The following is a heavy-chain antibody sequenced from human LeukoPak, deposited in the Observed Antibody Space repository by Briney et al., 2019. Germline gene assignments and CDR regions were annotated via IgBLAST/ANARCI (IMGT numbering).Heavy chain of an antibody. CDR2: IYHSGST. Sequence: SETLSLTCTVSGGSISSGSYYWSWIRQPPGKGLEWIGEIYHSGSTNYNPSLKSRVTISVDKSKNRFSLKLSSVTAADTAVYYCARGRGLFDYWGQGTLVTVSS. CDR1: GGSISSGSYY. V-gene: IGHV4-39*07. J-gene: IGHJ4*02. CDR3: ARGRGLFDY.